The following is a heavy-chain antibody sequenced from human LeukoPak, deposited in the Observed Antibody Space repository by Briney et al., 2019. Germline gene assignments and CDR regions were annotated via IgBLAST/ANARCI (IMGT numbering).Heavy chain of an antibody. CDR3: ARGRYYDSSGSGLNWFDP. Sequence: PSETLSLTCTVSGGSISSDYWSWIRQPPGKGLEWIGYIYYSGSTNYNPSLKSRVTMSVDTSKNQFSLKLSSVTAADTAVYYCARGRYYDSSGSGLNWFDPWGQGTLVTVSS. V-gene: IGHV4-59*12. CDR1: GGSISSDY. J-gene: IGHJ5*02. CDR2: IYYSGST. D-gene: IGHD3-22*01.